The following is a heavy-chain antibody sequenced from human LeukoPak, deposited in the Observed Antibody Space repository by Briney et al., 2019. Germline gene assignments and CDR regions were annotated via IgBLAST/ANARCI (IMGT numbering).Heavy chain of an antibody. CDR3: AKDSCSGGSCYSQLDY. Sequence: GGSLRLSCAASGFTLSSHWMHWVRQAPGKGLVWVSRINSVGSRTDYADSVKCRFTISRDNSKNTLYLQMNSLRAEDTAVYYCAKDSCSGGSCYSQLDYWGQGTLVTVSS. CDR1: GFTLSSHW. CDR2: INSVGSRT. D-gene: IGHD2-15*01. J-gene: IGHJ4*02. V-gene: IGHV3-74*01.